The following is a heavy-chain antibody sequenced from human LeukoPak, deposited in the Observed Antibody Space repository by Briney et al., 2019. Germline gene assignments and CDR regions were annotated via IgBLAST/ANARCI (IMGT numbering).Heavy chain of an antibody. V-gene: IGHV4-59*01. CDR1: GGSISSYY. CDR2: IYYSGST. CDR3: ARHVHGEQRYGMDV. Sequence: SETLSLTCTVSGGSISSYYWSWIRQPPGKGLEWIGYIYYSGSTNYNPSLKSRVTISVDTSKNQFSLKLSSVTAADTAMYYCARHVHGEQRYGMDVWGQGTTVTVSS. D-gene: IGHD4-17*01. J-gene: IGHJ6*02.